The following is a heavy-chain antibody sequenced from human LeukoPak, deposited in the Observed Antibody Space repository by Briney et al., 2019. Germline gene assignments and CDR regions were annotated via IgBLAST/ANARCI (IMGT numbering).Heavy chain of an antibody. J-gene: IGHJ4*02. CDR2: IYYSGST. Sequence: SETLSLTCSVSGGSISTYYWSWIRQPPGKGLEWIGYIYYSGSTYYNPSLKSRVTISVDTSKNQFSLKLSSVTAADTAVYYCARADIVATKRGFDYWGQGTLVTVSS. CDR3: ARADIVATKRGFDY. D-gene: IGHD5-12*01. V-gene: IGHV4-59*06. CDR1: GGSISTYY.